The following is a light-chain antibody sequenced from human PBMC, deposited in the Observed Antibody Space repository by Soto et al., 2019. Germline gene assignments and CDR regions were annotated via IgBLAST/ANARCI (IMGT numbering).Light chain of an antibody. Sequence: QSALTQPRSVSGSPGQSVTISCTGTSSDVGGYNYVSWYQQHTGKAPKLVLYDVSKRPSGVPDRFSGSKSGNTASLTISGLQADDEADYYCCSYAGTSLWVFGGGTKLTVL. J-gene: IGLJ3*02. V-gene: IGLV2-11*01. CDR2: DVS. CDR3: CSYAGTSLWV. CDR1: SSDVGGYNY.